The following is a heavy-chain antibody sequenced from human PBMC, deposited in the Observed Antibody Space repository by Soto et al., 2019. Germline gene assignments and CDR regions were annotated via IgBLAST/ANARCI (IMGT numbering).Heavy chain of an antibody. CDR2: INPANDNT. J-gene: IGHJ5*02. V-gene: IGHV1-3*01. CDR3: AREGKPLFRELVGWFDP. CDR1: GYPFTSHA. Sequence: QVQLVQSGAEVKKAGASVKISCQASGYPFTSHAIYWVRQAPGQRPEWMGWINPANDNTKYSPKFQGRVTITRDTCASTAYMELRTLTSEDTGLYSCAREGKPLFRELVGWFDPWGQGTLLTVSS. D-gene: IGHD1-7*01.